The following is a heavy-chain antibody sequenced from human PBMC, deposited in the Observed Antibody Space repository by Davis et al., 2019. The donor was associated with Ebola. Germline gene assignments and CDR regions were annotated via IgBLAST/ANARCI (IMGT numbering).Heavy chain of an antibody. V-gene: IGHV3-48*03. J-gene: IGHJ4*02. CDR2: ISSSGSTI. CDR1: RFTFSSYE. CDR3: AREMRGTADSH. Sequence: GESLKISCAASRFTFSSYEMNWVRQAPRKGLEWVSYISSSGSTIYYADSVKGRFTISRDNAKNSLYLQMNSLRVEDTAMYYCAREMRGTADSHWGQGTLVTVSS. D-gene: IGHD1/OR15-1a*01.